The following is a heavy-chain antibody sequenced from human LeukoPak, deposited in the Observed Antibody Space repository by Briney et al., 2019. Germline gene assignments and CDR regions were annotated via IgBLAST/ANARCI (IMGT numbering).Heavy chain of an antibody. CDR1: GGSISSYY. V-gene: IGHV4-39*01. Sequence: SETLSLTCTVSGGSISSYYWAWIHQPPGKGLEWIGSMYHSGSTYYNPSLKSRVTISVDTSKNQFSLNLSSVTAADTAVYYCARSDFGSSSYSFDYWGQGTLVTVSS. J-gene: IGHJ4*02. CDR3: ARSDFGSSSYSFDY. CDR2: MYHSGST. D-gene: IGHD6-6*01.